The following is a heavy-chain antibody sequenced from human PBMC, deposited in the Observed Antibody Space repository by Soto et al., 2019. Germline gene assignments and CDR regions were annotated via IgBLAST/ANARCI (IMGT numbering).Heavy chain of an antibody. CDR1: GGSISSGDYY. CDR3: ARGTEYYGFWSGYYRGRGSYFDY. Sequence: PSETLSLTCTVSGGSISSGDYYWSWIRQPPGKGLEWIGYIYYSGSTYYNPSLKSRVTISVDTSKNQFSLKLSSVTAADTAVYYCARGTEYYGFWSGYYRGRGSYFDYWGQGTLVTVSS. D-gene: IGHD3-3*01. V-gene: IGHV4-30-4*01. CDR2: IYYSGST. J-gene: IGHJ4*02.